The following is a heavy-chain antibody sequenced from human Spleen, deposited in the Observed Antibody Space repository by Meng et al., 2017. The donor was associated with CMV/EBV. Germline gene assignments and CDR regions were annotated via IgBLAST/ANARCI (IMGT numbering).Heavy chain of an antibody. CDR3: ARGYSSVLLWFGETLDF. V-gene: IGHV3-21*01. J-gene: IGHJ4*02. CDR2: ISSSSSYI. Sequence: GESLKISCAASGFTFSSYSMNWVRQAPGKGLEWVSSISSSSSYIYYADSVKGRFTISRDNAKNSLYLQMNSLRAEDTAVYYCARGYSSVLLWFGETLDFWGQGTLVTAS. D-gene: IGHD3-10*01. CDR1: GFTFSSYS.